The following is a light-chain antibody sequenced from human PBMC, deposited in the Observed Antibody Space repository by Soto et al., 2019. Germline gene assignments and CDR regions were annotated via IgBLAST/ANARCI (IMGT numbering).Light chain of an antibody. CDR2: GAS. CDR1: RSVKTN. V-gene: IGKV3-15*01. Sequence: EIVMTQSPATLSVSPGERATLSCRASRSVKTNLAWYQQNPGQAPRLLIYGASTRATNVSARFSGSGSGTEFTLTISSLQSEDFALYYCQQYNHWPPITFGPGTRREIK. J-gene: IGKJ5*01. CDR3: QQYNHWPPIT.